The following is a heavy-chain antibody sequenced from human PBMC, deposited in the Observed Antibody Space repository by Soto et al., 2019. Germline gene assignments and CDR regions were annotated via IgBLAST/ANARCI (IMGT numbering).Heavy chain of an antibody. J-gene: IGHJ5*02. D-gene: IGHD3-22*01. CDR2: IIPIFGTA. V-gene: IGHV1-69*01. CDR3: ARARARSPQVTGVRYYYDSSGYYPEPEAMYNWFDP. CDR1: GGTFSSYA. Sequence: QVQLVQSGAEVKKPGSSVKVSCKASGGTFSSYAISWVRQAPGQGLEWMGGIIPIFGTANYAQKFQGRVTITADESTSTAYMELSSLRSEDTAVYYCARARARSPQVTGVRYYYDSSGYYPEPEAMYNWFDPWGQGTLVTVSS.